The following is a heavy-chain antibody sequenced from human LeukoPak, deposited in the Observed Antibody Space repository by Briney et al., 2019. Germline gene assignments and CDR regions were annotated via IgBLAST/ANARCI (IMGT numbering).Heavy chain of an antibody. CDR1: GGSISSGGYY. Sequence: SETLSLTCTVSGGSISSGGYYWSWIRQHPGKGLEWIGYIYYSGSTYYNPSLKSRVTISVDTSKNQFSLKLSSVTAADTAVYYCARGSDFWSGYSLTGGYFDYWGQGTLVTVSS. J-gene: IGHJ4*02. D-gene: IGHD3-3*01. V-gene: IGHV4-31*03. CDR3: ARGSDFWSGYSLTGGYFDY. CDR2: IYYSGST.